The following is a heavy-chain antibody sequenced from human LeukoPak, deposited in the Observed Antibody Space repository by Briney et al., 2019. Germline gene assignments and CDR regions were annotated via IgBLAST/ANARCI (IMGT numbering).Heavy chain of an antibody. D-gene: IGHD2-2*01. V-gene: IGHV4-34*01. CDR3: ARLDCSSTSCFLHY. CDR1: GGSVSGYY. J-gene: IGHJ4*02. CDR2: INHSGST. Sequence: TPSETLSLTCAVYGGSVSGYYWSWIRQPPGKGLEWIGEINHSGSTNYNPSLKSRVTISVDTSKNQFSLKLSSVTAADTAVYYCARLDCSSTSCFLHYWGQGTLVTVSS.